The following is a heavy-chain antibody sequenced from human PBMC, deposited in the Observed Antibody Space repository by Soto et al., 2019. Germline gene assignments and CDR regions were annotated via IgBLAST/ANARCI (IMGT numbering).Heavy chain of an antibody. CDR3: SYSSSPSGFDI. CDR2: IIPMFEKT. J-gene: IGHJ4*02. V-gene: IGHV1-69*01. Sequence: QVQLVQSGAEVKKPGSSVKVSCKASGGTFSSYVISWVRQAPGQGLEWMGGIIPMFEKTTYAQRFQGRVTITADESTSTAYMELSSLRSEDTAFYFCSYSSSPSGFDIWGQGTLVTVTS. D-gene: IGHD6-13*01. CDR1: GGTFSSYV.